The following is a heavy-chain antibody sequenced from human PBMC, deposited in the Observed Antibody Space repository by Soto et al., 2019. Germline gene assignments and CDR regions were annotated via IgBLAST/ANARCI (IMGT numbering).Heavy chain of an antibody. D-gene: IGHD2-2*02. J-gene: IGHJ6*02. CDR3: AKVMTYCSSTSCYSGYYYGMDV. Sequence: GGSLRLSCAVSGFTFSSYGMHWVRQAPCKGLEWVAVISYDGSNKYYADSVKGRFTISRDNSKNTLYLQMNSLRAEDTAVYYCAKVMTYCSSTSCYSGYYYGMDVWGQGTTVTVSS. CDR2: ISYDGSNK. V-gene: IGHV3-30*18. CDR1: GFTFSSYG.